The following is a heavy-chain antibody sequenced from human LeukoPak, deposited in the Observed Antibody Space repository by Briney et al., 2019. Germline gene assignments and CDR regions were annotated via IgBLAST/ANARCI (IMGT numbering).Heavy chain of an antibody. D-gene: IGHD4-17*01. CDR1: GFTFSNYW. CDR3: ARLKEAVTIFDY. J-gene: IGHJ4*02. V-gene: IGHV3-7*02. CDR2: IKEDGSEK. Sequence: PGGSLRLSCIGSGFTFSNYWMSWVRQAPGKGLEWVASIKEDGSEKYYVDSVKGRFTISRDNIRNSLYVQMSSLRAEDTALYFCARLKEAVTIFDYWGQGIQVTVSS.